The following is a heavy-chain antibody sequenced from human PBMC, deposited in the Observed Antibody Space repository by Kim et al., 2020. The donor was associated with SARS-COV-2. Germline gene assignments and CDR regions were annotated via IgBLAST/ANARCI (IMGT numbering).Heavy chain of an antibody. Sequence: ASVKVSCKASGYTFTSYYMHWVRQAPGQGLEWMGIINPSGGSTSYAQKFQGRVTMTRDTSTSTVYMELSSLRSEDTAVYYCARDPHVAVAGNYFDYWGQGTLVTVSS. CDR3: ARDPHVAVAGNYFDY. D-gene: IGHD6-19*01. J-gene: IGHJ4*02. CDR2: INPSGGST. CDR1: GYTFTSYY. V-gene: IGHV1-46*01.